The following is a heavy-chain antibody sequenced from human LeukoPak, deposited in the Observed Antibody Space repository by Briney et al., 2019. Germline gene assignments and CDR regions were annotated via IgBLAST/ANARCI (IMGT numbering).Heavy chain of an antibody. D-gene: IGHD5-12*01. J-gene: IGHJ4*02. CDR3: TRGLEGFTAYDDF. CDR1: GFTFSGYA. Sequence: GGSLRLSCAASGFTFSGYAMSWVRQAPGKGLEWVGFIRSKTYGGTADYAASVEGGFTISRDDSNNIVYLQMNSLKTEDTAVYYCTRGLEGFTAYDDFWGQGTLVTVSS. CDR2: IRSKTYGGTA. V-gene: IGHV3-49*04.